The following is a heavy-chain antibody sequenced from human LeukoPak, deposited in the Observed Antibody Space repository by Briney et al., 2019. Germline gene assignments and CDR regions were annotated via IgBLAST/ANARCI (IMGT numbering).Heavy chain of an antibody. CDR1: GYTFTGYY. CDR3: ARGYCSAGDCYELDY. V-gene: IGHV1-2*02. D-gene: IGHD2-15*01. J-gene: IGHJ4*02. Sequence: ASVKDSCKASGYTFTGYYMHWVRQAPGQGLEWMGWINPKNGGTNYAQKFHGRVTMTGDTSISTAYMDLSRLTSDDTAVYYCARGYCSAGDCYELDYWGQGTLVTVSS. CDR2: INPKNGGT.